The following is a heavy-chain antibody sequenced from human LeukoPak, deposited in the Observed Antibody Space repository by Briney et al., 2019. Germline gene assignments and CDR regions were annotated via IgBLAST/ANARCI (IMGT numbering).Heavy chain of an antibody. CDR1: GYRFSDYY. V-gene: IGHV1-2*02. CDR2: INPKTGVT. Sequence: GASVRVSCKASGYRFSDYYMFWIRPAPGQGVEWVGWINPKTGVTSYAQKFQGRVTVTTDTSISTLYMELHSLTSDDTALYYCARDHISGKDDRNFDYWGQGTLVTVSS. J-gene: IGHJ4*02. CDR3: ARDHISGKDDRNFDY. D-gene: IGHD3-10*01.